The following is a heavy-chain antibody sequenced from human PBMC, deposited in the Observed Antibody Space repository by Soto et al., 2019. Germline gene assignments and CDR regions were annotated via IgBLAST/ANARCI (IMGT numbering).Heavy chain of an antibody. CDR1: GFTFSSYD. Sequence: GGSLRLSCAASGFTFSSYDMHWVRQATGKGLEWVSAIGTAGDPYYPGSVKGRFTISRENAKNSLYLQMNSLRAGDTAVYYCARGRHYDILTGYTFYGMDVWGQGTTVTAP. CDR2: IGTAGDP. D-gene: IGHD3-9*01. J-gene: IGHJ6*02. CDR3: ARGRHYDILTGYTFYGMDV. V-gene: IGHV3-13*05.